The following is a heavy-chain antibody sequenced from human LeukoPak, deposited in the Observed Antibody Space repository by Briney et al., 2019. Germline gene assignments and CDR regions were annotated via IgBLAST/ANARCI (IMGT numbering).Heavy chain of an antibody. V-gene: IGHV4-34*01. CDR2: INHSGST. D-gene: IGHD3-10*01. CDR1: GGSFSGYY. Sequence: SETLSLTCAVYGGSFSGYYWGWIRQPPGKGLEWIGEINHSGSTNYNPSLKSRVTISVDTSKNQFSLKLSSVTAADTAVYYCARIWFGDLAFDIWGQGTMVTVSS. CDR3: ARIWFGDLAFDI. J-gene: IGHJ3*02.